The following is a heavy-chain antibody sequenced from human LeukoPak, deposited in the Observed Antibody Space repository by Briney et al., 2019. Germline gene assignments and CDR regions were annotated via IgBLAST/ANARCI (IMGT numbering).Heavy chain of an antibody. CDR2: IYHSGST. J-gene: IGHJ4*02. Sequence: SETLSLTCAVSGGSISSSNWWSWVRQPLGKGLEWIGEIYHSGSTNYNPSLKSRVTISVDKSKNQFSLKLSSVTAADTAVYYCARGMGDSSSWYPFDYWGQGTLVTVSS. CDR3: ARGMGDSSSWYPFDY. D-gene: IGHD6-13*01. V-gene: IGHV4-4*02. CDR1: GGSISSSNW.